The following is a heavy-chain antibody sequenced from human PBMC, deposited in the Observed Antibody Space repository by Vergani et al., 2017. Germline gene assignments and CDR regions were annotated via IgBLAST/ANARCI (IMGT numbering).Heavy chain of an antibody. CDR1: EYSFGNYW. V-gene: IGHV5-51*01. J-gene: IGHJ4*02. CDR3: ARHTTYTDS. D-gene: IGHD1-1*01. CDR2: IYPADSDT. Sequence: EVELVQSGPEMRKPGASLQISCKGSEYSFGNYWIGWVRQMPGKGLEWMGIIYPADSDTRYSPSFQGQVTISAAKSISTAFLQWDSLKASDTALYYCARHTTYTDSWGQGTLVTVSS.